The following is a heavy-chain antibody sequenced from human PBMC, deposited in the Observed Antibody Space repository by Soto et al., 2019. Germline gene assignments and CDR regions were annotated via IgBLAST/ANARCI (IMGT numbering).Heavy chain of an antibody. CDR2: ISAHNGNT. Sequence: QVHLVQSGAEVKKPGASVKVSCKCSGYTFTSYDITWVRQAPGQGLEWMGWISAHNGNTDYAQKPPGRVNGNKDPTTSTAYMELRSLRSDDTAVYYCARGRYGDYWGQGALVTVSS. D-gene: IGHD1-1*01. CDR3: ARGRYGDY. V-gene: IGHV1-18*01. CDR1: GYTFTSYD. J-gene: IGHJ4*02.